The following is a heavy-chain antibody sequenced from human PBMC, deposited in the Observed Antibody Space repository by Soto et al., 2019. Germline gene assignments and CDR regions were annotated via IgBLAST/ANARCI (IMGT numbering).Heavy chain of an antibody. Sequence: QVQLVESGGGVVQHGRALRLSCVASGITFSSYGMHWVRQAPGKGLEWVAVIWYDGSNKHYADSVKGRFTISRDNSKNTLYLQMNSLRAEDTAVYYCAKQHLVYYYYGMDVWGQGTTVTVSS. V-gene: IGHV3-33*06. CDR1: GITFSSYG. CDR3: AKQHLVYYYYGMDV. J-gene: IGHJ6*02. D-gene: IGHD6-13*01. CDR2: IWYDGSNK.